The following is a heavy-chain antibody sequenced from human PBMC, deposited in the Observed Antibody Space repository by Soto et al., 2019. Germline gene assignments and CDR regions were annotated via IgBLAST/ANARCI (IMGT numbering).Heavy chain of an antibody. Sequence: KPSETLSLTCTVSGGSISSSNYYWGWIRQPPGKGLEWIGSIYYSGSTSYNSSLKSRVTISVDTSKNQFSLRLSSVTAADTAVYYCASPTLGAFDIWGQGTMVTVSS. CDR2: IYYSGST. CDR1: GGSISSSNYY. V-gene: IGHV4-39*01. CDR3: ASPTLGAFDI. D-gene: IGHD3-16*01. J-gene: IGHJ3*02.